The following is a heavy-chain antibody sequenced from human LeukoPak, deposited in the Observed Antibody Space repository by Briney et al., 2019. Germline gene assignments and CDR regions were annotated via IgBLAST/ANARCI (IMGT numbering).Heavy chain of an antibody. D-gene: IGHD3-10*01. CDR3: LTMVRGVSWTY. V-gene: IGHV3-48*01. CDR2: ISSSSSTI. J-gene: IGHJ4*02. CDR1: GFTFSSYS. Sequence: GGSLRLSCAASGFTFSSYSMNWVRQAPGKGLEWVSYISSSSSTIYYADSVKGRFTISRDNANNSLYLQMNSLRAEDTAVCYCLTMVRGVSWTYWGQGTLVTVSS.